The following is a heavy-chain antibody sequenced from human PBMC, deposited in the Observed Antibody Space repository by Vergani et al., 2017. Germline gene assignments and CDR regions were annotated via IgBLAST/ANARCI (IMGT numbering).Heavy chain of an antibody. CDR3: AKDCSSTSCYNAFDI. D-gene: IGHD2-2*02. CDR2: IYSGGRST. CDR1: GFPFSSYA. Sequence: EVQLLESGGGLVQPGGSLRLSCAASGFPFSSYAMSWVRQAPGKGLEWVSVIYSGGRSTYYADSVKGRFTISRDNSNNTLYLQMNSLRAEDTAVYYCAKDCSSTSCYNAFDIWGQGTMVTVSS. V-gene: IGHV3-23*03. J-gene: IGHJ3*02.